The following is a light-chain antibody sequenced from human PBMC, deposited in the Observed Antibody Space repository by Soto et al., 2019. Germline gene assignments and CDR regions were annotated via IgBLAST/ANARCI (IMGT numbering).Light chain of an antibody. J-gene: IGKJ1*01. CDR3: QHYNSFSRT. V-gene: IGKV1-5*03. CDR1: DNIVHW. Sequence: DIQMTQSSSRLSASVGDRVAITCRASDNIVHWVAWYQQKPGKAPKLLIYKAANLADEVPSRFAGSGSGTDFTLTSARLKHDHFATYYCQHYNSFSRTFGQGTKVDIK. CDR2: KAA.